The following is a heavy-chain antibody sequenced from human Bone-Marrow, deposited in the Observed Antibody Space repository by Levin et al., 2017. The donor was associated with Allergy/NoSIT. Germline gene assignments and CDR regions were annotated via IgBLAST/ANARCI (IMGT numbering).Heavy chain of an antibody. CDR3: ARADFGDFDMDV. V-gene: IGHV3-21*01. Sequence: GGSLRLSCAASGFTFTSYAMNWVRQAPGKGLDWVSSISRSSNYIYYADSVKGRFTISRDNAKNSLYLQMNSLRAEDTAVYFCARADFGDFDMDVWGKGTTVTVSS. CDR1: GFTFTSYA. CDR2: ISRSSNYI. J-gene: IGHJ6*03. D-gene: IGHD4-17*01.